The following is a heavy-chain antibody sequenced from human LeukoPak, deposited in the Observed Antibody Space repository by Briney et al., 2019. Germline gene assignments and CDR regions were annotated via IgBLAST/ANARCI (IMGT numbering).Heavy chain of an antibody. J-gene: IGHJ5*02. CDR3: AREYSDSNSWPGP. Sequence: PSETLSLTCTVSGGSISSGGYYWSWIRRPPGKGLEWIGYIYHSGSTYYNPSLKSRVTISVDRSKNQFSLKLSSVTAADTAVYYCAREYSDSNSWPGPWGQGTLVTVSS. D-gene: IGHD6-13*01. CDR2: IYHSGST. CDR1: GGSISSGGYY. V-gene: IGHV4-30-2*01.